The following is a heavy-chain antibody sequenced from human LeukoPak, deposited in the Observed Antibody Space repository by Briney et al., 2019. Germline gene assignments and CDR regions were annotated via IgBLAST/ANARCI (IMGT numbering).Heavy chain of an antibody. CDR3: AKRTMSAFDS. Sequence: GGSLRLSCTASGFTFRTYAMNWVRQAPGKGLEWVSGISGSGNGTYYADSVKGRFTISRDNSKNMVYVQMSSLTVEDAATYYCAKRTMSAFDSWGQGTLLIVSS. D-gene: IGHD5-24*01. V-gene: IGHV3-23*01. CDR2: ISGSGNGT. J-gene: IGHJ4*02. CDR1: GFTFRTYA.